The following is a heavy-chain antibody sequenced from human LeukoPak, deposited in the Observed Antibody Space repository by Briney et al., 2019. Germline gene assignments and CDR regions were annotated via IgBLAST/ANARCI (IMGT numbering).Heavy chain of an antibody. D-gene: IGHD6-19*01. V-gene: IGHV1-18*01. J-gene: IGHJ4*02. Sequence: ASVNVSCKASGYTFTSYGISWVRQAPGQGLEWMGWISAYNGNTNYAQKLQGRVTMTTDTSTSTAYMELRSLRSDDTAVYYCARDLKGQWLVLVPRFDYWGQGTLVTVSS. CDR2: ISAYNGNT. CDR3: ARDLKGQWLVLVPRFDY. CDR1: GYTFTSYG.